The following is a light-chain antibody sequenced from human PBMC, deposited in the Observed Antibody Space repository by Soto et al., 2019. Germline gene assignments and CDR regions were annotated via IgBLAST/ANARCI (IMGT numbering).Light chain of an antibody. J-gene: IGLJ2*01. CDR2: EVS. CDR1: SSDVGSYNL. V-gene: IGLV2-23*02. Sequence: QSALTQPASVSGSPGQSITISGTGTSSDVGSYNLVSWYQQHPGKAPKLMIYEVSKRPSGVSNRFSGSKSGNTASLTISGLQAEDEADYYCCSYAGSSTFLVVFGGGTKLTVL. CDR3: CSYAGSSTFLVV.